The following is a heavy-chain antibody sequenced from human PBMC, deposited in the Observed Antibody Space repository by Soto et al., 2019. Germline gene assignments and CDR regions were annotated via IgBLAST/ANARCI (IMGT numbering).Heavy chain of an antibody. V-gene: IGHV3-64*01. D-gene: IGHD5-18*01. CDR3: GRAGYGYALDY. J-gene: IGHJ4*02. CDR2: ISSNGGST. Sequence: EVQLVESGGGLVQPGGSLRLSCAASGSTFSIYAMHWVRQAPGKGLEFISVISSNGGSTHYASSVKGRFTISRDNSKNTLDLEMGSLRADDTAMYYCGRAGYGYALDYWGQGTLVTVSS. CDR1: GSTFSIYA.